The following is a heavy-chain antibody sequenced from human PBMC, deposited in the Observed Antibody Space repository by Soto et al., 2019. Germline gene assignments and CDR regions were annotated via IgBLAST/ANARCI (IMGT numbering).Heavy chain of an antibody. D-gene: IGHD6-13*01. CDR3: AKGGAAAGQYYYYYYGMDV. J-gene: IGHJ6*02. CDR2: ISGSGGST. V-gene: IGHV3-23*01. Sequence: PGGSLRLSCVASGFTFSSYAMSWVRQAPGKGLERVSAISGSGGSTYYADSVKGRFTISRDNSKNTLYLQMNSLRAEDTAVYYCAKGGAAAGQYYYYYYGMDVWGQGTTVTVSS. CDR1: GFTFSSYA.